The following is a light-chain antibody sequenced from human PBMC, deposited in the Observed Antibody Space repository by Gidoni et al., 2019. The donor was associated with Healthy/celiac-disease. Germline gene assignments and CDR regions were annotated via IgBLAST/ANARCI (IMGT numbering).Light chain of an antibody. Sequence: SYDLTQPPSVSVSPGQTASITCSGHRLGDKYTYWYQHKSGQSPVLVMYQDTKRPSGIPERFSGSNSGNTATLTISGTQTLDEADYYCQAWDSNAEFFGTGTKVIVL. J-gene: IGLJ1*01. CDR3: QAWDSNAEF. CDR1: RLGDKY. CDR2: QDT. V-gene: IGLV3-1*01.